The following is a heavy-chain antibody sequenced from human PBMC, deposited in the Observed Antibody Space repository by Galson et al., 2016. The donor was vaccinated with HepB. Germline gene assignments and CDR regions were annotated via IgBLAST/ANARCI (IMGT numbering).Heavy chain of an antibody. Sequence: QSGAEVKKPGESLTISCQASGFNFDTYWIAWVRQTPGKGLEWMGVIYAGDSDTTYNPAFQGQVSISVDRSLRTAYLQWSSLKASDNAIYYCARHANHHVGNKSCFDPWGQGTLVSVSS. J-gene: IGHJ5*02. CDR2: IYAGDSDT. V-gene: IGHV5-51*01. CDR3: ARHANHHVGNKSCFDP. CDR1: GFNFDTYW. D-gene: IGHD1-14*01.